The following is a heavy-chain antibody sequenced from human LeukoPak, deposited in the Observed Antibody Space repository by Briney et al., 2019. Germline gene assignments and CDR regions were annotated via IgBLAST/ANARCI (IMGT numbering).Heavy chain of an antibody. Sequence: SETLSLTCAVYGGSFSGYYWSWIRQPLGKGLEWIGEINHSGSTNYNPSLKSRVTISVDTSKNQFSLKLSSVTAADTAVYYCARYSSGFDYWGQGTLVTVSS. J-gene: IGHJ4*02. D-gene: IGHD6-19*01. V-gene: IGHV4-34*01. CDR3: ARYSSGFDY. CDR2: INHSGST. CDR1: GGSFSGYY.